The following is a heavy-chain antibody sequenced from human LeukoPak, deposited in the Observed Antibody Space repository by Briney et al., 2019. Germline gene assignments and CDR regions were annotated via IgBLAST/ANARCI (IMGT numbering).Heavy chain of an antibody. CDR1: GLTFSSYE. D-gene: IGHD3-10*01. J-gene: IGHJ4*02. CDR3: ASVADYYGSANVDD. Sequence: GGSRRLSCAASGLTFSSYEMNCVRQAAGKGLEWVSYISYSVKTIYYAATVKGRFTSSRDNEKNSLYLQMTSLRAYDTAVYYCASVADYYGSANVDDWGQGTPVTVSS. CDR2: ISYSVKTI. V-gene: IGHV3-48*03.